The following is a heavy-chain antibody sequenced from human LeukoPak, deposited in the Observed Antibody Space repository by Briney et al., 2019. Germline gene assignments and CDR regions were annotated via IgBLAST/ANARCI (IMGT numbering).Heavy chain of an antibody. CDR1: GFTFSSYW. J-gene: IGHJ3*02. D-gene: IGHD1-26*01. Sequence: GGSLRLSCAASGFTFSSYWTHWVRQAPGKGLVWVSRIKNDGRSPSYADSVKGRFTISSDNANNTVYLQIDSLGAEDTAVYYCARDPHGGSGSDPHDAFDIWGQGTMVTVSS. CDR3: ARDPHGGSGSDPHDAFDI. V-gene: IGHV3-74*01. CDR2: IKNDGRSP.